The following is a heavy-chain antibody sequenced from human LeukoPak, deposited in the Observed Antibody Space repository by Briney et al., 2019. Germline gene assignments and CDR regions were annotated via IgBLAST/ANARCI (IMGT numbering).Heavy chain of an antibody. Sequence: PGGSLRLSCAASGFTFSSYTMSWVRQAPGKGLEWVSAISGSGGGTYSADSVKGRFTISRDNSKNTLYLQMNSLRAEDTAVYYCAKDTGYSSGWYEIGIDYWGQGTLVTVSS. CDR3: AKDTGYSSGWYEIGIDY. V-gene: IGHV3-23*01. CDR2: ISGSGGGT. CDR1: GFTFSSYT. J-gene: IGHJ4*02. D-gene: IGHD6-19*01.